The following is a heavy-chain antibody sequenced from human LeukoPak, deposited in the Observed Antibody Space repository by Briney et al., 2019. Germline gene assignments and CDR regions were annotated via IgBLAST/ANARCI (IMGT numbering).Heavy chain of an antibody. CDR1: GFTFRTYG. CDR2: IRYDGSDK. J-gene: IGHJ3*01. V-gene: IGHV3-30*02. D-gene: IGHD3-16*01. Sequence: GGSLRLSCAASGFTFRTYGMHWVRQAPAKGLEWVTFIRYDGSDKFYADSVRGRFTISRDNSKNTLFLQLNSLRVEDTAVYYCAKRADYYDSSRALYDAFDLWGQGTMVTVSS. CDR3: AKRADYYDSSRALYDAFDL.